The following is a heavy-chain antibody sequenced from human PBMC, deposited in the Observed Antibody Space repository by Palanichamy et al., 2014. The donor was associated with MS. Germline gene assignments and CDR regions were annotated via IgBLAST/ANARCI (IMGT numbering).Heavy chain of an antibody. CDR2: DT. Sequence: DTRYSPAFQGQVTFSADKSINTAYLQWSSLRTSDTAMYYCARLEVVADMSAYWGQGTLVTVSS. CDR3: ARLEVVADMSAY. J-gene: IGHJ1*01. D-gene: IGHD2-21*02. V-gene: IGHV5-51*01.